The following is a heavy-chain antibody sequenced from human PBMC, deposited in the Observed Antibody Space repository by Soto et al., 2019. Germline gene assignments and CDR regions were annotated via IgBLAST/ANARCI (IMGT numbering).Heavy chain of an antibody. CDR3: ARDRGGYCSGGSCPDYGMDV. CDR1: GFTFSSYG. J-gene: IGHJ6*02. D-gene: IGHD2-15*01. V-gene: IGHV3-33*01. CDR2: IWYDGSNK. Sequence: GGSLRLSCAASGFTFSSYGMHWVRQAPGKGLEWVAVIWYDGSNKYYADSVKGRFTISRDNSKNTLYLQMNSLRAEDTAVYYCARDRGGYCSGGSCPDYGMDVWGQGTTVTVSS.